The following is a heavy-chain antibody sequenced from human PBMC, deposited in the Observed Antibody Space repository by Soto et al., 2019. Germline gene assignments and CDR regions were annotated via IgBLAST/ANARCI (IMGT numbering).Heavy chain of an antibody. D-gene: IGHD4-17*01. CDR2: IYYSGST. CDR1: GGSISSSSYY. V-gene: IGHV4-39*01. CDR3: ASTESKSKTYYFDY. Sequence: QLQLQESGPGLVKPSETLSLTCTVSGGSISSSSYYWGWIRQPPGKGLEWIGSIYYSGSTYYNPSLKSRVSISVDTSKNEFSLKLGSVTAADTAVYYCASTESKSKTYYFDYWGQGTLVTVSS. J-gene: IGHJ4*02.